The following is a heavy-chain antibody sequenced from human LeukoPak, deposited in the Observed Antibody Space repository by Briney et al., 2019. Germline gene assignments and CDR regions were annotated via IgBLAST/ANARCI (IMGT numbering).Heavy chain of an antibody. D-gene: IGHD3-16*01. J-gene: IGHJ6*03. CDR2: IYYSGST. CDR3: AREKIGTGTVLGKDYYYMDV. V-gene: IGHV4-59*12. Sequence: SETLSLTCSVSGGSISSYYWSWIRQPPGKGLEWIGSIYYSGSTYYNPSLKSRVTISVDTSKNQFSLKLSSVTAADTAMYYCAREKIGTGTVLGKDYYYMDVWGKGTTVTVSS. CDR1: GGSISSYY.